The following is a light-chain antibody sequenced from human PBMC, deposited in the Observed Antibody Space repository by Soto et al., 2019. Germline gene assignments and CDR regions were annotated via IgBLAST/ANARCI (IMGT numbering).Light chain of an antibody. CDR3: EQLGWPWT. CDR1: QSVSSQ. V-gene: IGKV3-11*01. CDR2: DAS. J-gene: IGKJ1*01. Sequence: EIVLTQSPATLSLSPGERATLSCRASQSVSSQLDWYQHKPGQPPRLLIYDASNMATGIPDRFSGSGSGTDSTPTISNLEHEDVADYYCEQLGWPWTVGQGTKVDIK.